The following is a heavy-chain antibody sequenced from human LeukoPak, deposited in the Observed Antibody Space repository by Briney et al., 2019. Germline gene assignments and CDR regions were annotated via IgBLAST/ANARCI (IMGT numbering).Heavy chain of an antibody. CDR1: GFTFSRYW. D-gene: IGHD3-9*01. V-gene: IGHV3-74*01. J-gene: IGHJ4*02. Sequence: GGSLRLSCAASGFTFSRYWMHWVRQAPGEGLVWVSRINPDGSHTTYADAVEGRFTISRDNAKNTVYLQMNSLRAEDTAVYYCARDFDMGITPGDDFDFWGQGTLVTVSS. CDR3: ARDFDMGITPGDDFDF. CDR2: INPDGSHT.